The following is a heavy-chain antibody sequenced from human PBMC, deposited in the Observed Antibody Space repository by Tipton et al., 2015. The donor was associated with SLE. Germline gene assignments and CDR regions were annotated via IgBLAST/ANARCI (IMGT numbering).Heavy chain of an antibody. V-gene: IGHV4-61*02. CDR1: GGSISSGSYY. D-gene: IGHD6-13*01. CDR3: ARDRQQLAFDY. J-gene: IGHJ4*02. CDR2: IYTSGST. Sequence: TLSLTCTVSGGSISSGSYYWSWIRQPAGKGLEWIGRIYTSGSTNYNPSLKSRVTISVDTPKNQFSLKLSSVTAADTAVYYCARDRQQLAFDYWGQGTLVTVSS.